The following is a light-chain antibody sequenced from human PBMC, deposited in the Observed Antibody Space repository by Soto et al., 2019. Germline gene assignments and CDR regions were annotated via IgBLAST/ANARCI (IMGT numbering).Light chain of an antibody. V-gene: IGKV1-16*02. CDR3: QQYNHWPPWT. CDR1: QGISTY. CDR2: SAS. J-gene: IGKJ1*01. Sequence: DIPMTQSPSALPSSVGDRVTPPRRPSQGISTYVAWFQQKPGQAPKSLXYSASSLQSGVPSKFFRSSSCGNLALTISSLQSEDFAVYYYQQYNHWPPWTFGQGTKVDIK.